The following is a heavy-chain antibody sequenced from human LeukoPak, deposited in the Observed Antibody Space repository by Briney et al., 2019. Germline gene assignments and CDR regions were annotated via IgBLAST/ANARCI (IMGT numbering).Heavy chain of an antibody. CDR1: GYTLGAFY. Sequence: VSVIVSCKASGYTLGAFYMHWVRQVPGQGLEWMGWINPNSGGAHSAEKFQGRVAFTRDTSISTVYMELSGLTSDDTAVYYCARYVYRFLGWVFGLWGQGALDTVSS. D-gene: IGHD3-3*01. V-gene: IGHV1-2*02. CDR2: INPNSGGA. J-gene: IGHJ4*02. CDR3: ARYVYRFLGWVFGL.